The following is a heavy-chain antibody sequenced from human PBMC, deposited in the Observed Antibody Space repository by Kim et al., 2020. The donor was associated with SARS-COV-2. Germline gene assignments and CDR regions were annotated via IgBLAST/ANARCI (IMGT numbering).Heavy chain of an antibody. Sequence: SVKVSCKASGSTFSSYAISWVRQAPGQGLEWMGGIIPIFGTANYAQKFQGRVTITADESTSTAYMELSSLRSEDTAVYYCARHWSIAAAGQAGGGDYYYGMDVWGQGTTVTVSS. D-gene: IGHD6-13*01. V-gene: IGHV1-69*13. CDR3: ARHWSIAAAGQAGGGDYYYGMDV. CDR1: GSTFSSYA. CDR2: IIPIFGTA. J-gene: IGHJ6*02.